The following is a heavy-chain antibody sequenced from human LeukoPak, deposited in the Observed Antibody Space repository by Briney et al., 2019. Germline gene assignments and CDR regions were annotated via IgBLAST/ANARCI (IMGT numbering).Heavy chain of an antibody. V-gene: IGHV1-69*02. CDR1: GGTFSSYT. CDR2: IIPILGIA. J-gene: IGHJ5*02. Sequence: GASVKVSCKASGGTFSSYTISWVRQAPGQGLEWMGRIIPILGIANYAQKFQGRVTITADKSTSTAYMELSSLRSEDTAVYYCARTPRGIFTGFDPWGQGTLVTVSS. D-gene: IGHD2-8*02. CDR3: ARTPRGIFTGFDP.